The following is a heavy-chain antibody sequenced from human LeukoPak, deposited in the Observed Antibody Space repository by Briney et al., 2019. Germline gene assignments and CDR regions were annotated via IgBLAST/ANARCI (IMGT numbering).Heavy chain of an antibody. J-gene: IGHJ6*02. CDR2: INHSGST. D-gene: IGHD2-15*01. Sequence: PSETLSLTCTVSGGSISSYYWSWIRQPPGKGLEWIGEINHSGSTNYNPSLKSRVTISVDTSKNQFSLKLSSVTAADTAVYYCARGRRVVAAKFFYYYGMDVWGQGTTVTVSS. CDR3: ARGRRVVAAKFFYYYGMDV. V-gene: IGHV4-34*01. CDR1: GGSISSYY.